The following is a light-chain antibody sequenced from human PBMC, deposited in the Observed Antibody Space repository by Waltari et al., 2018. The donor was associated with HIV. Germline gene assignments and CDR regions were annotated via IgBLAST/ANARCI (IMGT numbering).Light chain of an antibody. CDR1: SSTLDRLY. CDR3: AAWNDNLSGVV. V-gene: IGLV1-47*01. J-gene: IGLJ2*01. CDR2: RNN. Sequence: QSVLSQPPSASGPPGPRVTIPCSGSSSTLDRLYVYWYRQVPGTTPQLLIYRNNQRPSGVPDRFSGSKSGTSASLAISGLRSEDEAYYYCAAWNDNLSGVVFGGGTELTVL.